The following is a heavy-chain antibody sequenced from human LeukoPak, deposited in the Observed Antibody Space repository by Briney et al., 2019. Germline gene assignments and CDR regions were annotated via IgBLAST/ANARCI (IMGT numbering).Heavy chain of an antibody. J-gene: IGHJ4*02. V-gene: IGHV4-61*02. CDR2: IYTSGST. CDR1: GGSISSGSYY. Sequence: SQTLSLTCTVSGGSISSGSYYWSWIRQPAGKGLEWIGRIYTSGSTNYNPSLKSRVTISVDTSKNQFSLKLSSVTAADTAVYYCARAIVVVVAASKYYFDYWGQGTLVTVSS. CDR3: ARAIVVVVAASKYYFDY. D-gene: IGHD2-15*01.